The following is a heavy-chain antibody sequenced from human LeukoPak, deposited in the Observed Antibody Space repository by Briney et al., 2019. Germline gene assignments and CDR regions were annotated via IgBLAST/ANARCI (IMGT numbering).Heavy chain of an antibody. CDR2: IYYSGNT. J-gene: IGHJ4*02. V-gene: IGHV4-59*01. CDR3: ARERYSSSSSFDY. Sequence: SETLSLTCTVSGGSISSYYWSWIRQPPGKGLEWIGYIYYSGNTNYNPSLKSRLTISVDTSKNQFSLKLSSVTAADTAVYYCARERYSSSSSFDYWGQGTLVTVSS. D-gene: IGHD6-6*01. CDR1: GGSISSYY.